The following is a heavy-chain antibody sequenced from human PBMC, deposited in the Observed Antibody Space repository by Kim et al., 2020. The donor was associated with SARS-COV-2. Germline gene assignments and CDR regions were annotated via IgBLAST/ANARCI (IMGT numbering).Heavy chain of an antibody. Sequence: ASVKVSCKASGYTFINYGVSWVRQAPGQGLEWLGWISAYNGDTYYAQNFQDRVTLTTHTSTSTAYLELTSLTSDDTAVYYCARDRVANYAIDLWGEGTTV. CDR2: ISAYNGDT. CDR3: ARDRVANYAIDL. CDR1: GYTFINYG. V-gene: IGHV1-18*01. D-gene: IGHD3-3*01. J-gene: IGHJ6*02.